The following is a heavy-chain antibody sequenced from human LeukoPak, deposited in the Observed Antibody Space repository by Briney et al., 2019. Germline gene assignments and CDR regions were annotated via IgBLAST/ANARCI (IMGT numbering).Heavy chain of an antibody. J-gene: IGHJ4*02. CDR2: INHSGST. Sequence: PSETLSLTCAVYGGSFSGYYWSWIRQPPGKGLEWIGEINHSGSTNYNPSLKSRVTISVDTSKNQFSLKLSSVTAADTAVYYCARDLGELGYWGQGTLVTVSS. CDR3: ARDLGELGY. CDR1: GGSFSGYY. D-gene: IGHD3-10*01. V-gene: IGHV4-34*01.